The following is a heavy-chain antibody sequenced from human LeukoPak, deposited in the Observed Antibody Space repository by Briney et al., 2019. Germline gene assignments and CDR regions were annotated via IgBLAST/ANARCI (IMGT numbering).Heavy chain of an antibody. V-gene: IGHV3-53*05. J-gene: IGHJ4*02. Sequence: GGSLRLSCAASGFTVSTNYMNWVRQAPGKGLEWVSVIYSAGSTYYADSVKGRFTISRDNSKNTLYLQMNSLRAEDTAVYYCAKDLTAGGAAYFDYWGQGTLVTVSS. D-gene: IGHD6-25*01. CDR2: IYSAGST. CDR3: AKDLTAGGAAYFDY. CDR1: GFTVSTNY.